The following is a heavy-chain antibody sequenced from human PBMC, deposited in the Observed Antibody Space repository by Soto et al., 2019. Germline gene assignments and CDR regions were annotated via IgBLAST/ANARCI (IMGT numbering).Heavy chain of an antibody. D-gene: IGHD5-18*01. Sequence: ASVKVSCKASGYTFTSYDINWVRQATGQGLEWMGWMNPNSGNTGYAQKFQGRVTMTRNTSISTAYMELSSLRSEDTAVYYCASGIQLWSYYYYYGMDVWGQGTTVTVSS. J-gene: IGHJ6*02. CDR2: MNPNSGNT. CDR3: ASGIQLWSYYYYYGMDV. V-gene: IGHV1-8*01. CDR1: GYTFTSYD.